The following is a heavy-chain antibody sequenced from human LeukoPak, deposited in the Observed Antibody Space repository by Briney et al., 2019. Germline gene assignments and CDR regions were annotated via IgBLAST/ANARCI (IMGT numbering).Heavy chain of an antibody. CDR2: ISSSSSYI. CDR3: AGGRGQWLGGDWFDP. CDR1: GFTFSSYS. Sequence: GGSLRLSCAASGFTFSSYSMNWVRQAPGKGLEWVSSISSSSSYIYYADSVKGRFTISRDNAKNSLYLQMNSLRAEDTAVYYCAGGRGQWLGGDWFDPWGQGTLVTVS. J-gene: IGHJ5*02. D-gene: IGHD6-19*01. V-gene: IGHV3-21*01.